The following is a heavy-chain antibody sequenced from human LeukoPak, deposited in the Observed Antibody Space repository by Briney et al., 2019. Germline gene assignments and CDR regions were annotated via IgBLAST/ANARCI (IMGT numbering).Heavy chain of an antibody. Sequence: ASVKVSCKASGYTFTSYYMHWVRQAPGQGLEWMGIINPSGGSTSYAQKFQGRVTMTRDTSTSTVYMELSSLGSEDTAVYYCARGQIVVVPPQLNVDYWGQGTLVTVSS. V-gene: IGHV1-46*01. CDR2: INPSGGST. D-gene: IGHD2-2*01. J-gene: IGHJ4*02. CDR3: ARGQIVVVPPQLNVDY. CDR1: GYTFTSYY.